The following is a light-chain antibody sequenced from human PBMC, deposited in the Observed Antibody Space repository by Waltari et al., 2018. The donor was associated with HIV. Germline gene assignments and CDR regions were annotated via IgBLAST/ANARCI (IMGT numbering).Light chain of an antibody. CDR1: QSIRSN. CDR2: YAS. J-gene: IGKJ1*01. CDR3: HQGVDLPPT. Sequence: EIVLPQSPDFQSVTPKEKVIITCRASQSIRSNLHWYQQKPDQSPKLVIKYASQSFSGVPPRFSGSGFGTDFTLTINSLEAEDAATYYCHQGVDLPPTFGQGTKVEIK. V-gene: IGKV6-21*01.